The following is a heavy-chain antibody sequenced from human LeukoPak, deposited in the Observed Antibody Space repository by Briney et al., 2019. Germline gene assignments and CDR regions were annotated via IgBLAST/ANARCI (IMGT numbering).Heavy chain of an antibody. V-gene: IGHV3-48*01. Sequence: GGSLRLSCAASGFTFSRYSMNWVRRAPGKGLEWVSYISSSSSTIYYADSVKGRFTISRDNAKNSLYLQMNSLRAEDTAVYYCARRMVCGLLQDAFDIWGQGTMVTVSP. CDR1: GFTFSRYS. D-gene: IGHD3/OR15-3a*01. CDR2: ISSSSSTI. J-gene: IGHJ3*02. CDR3: ARRMVCGLLQDAFDI.